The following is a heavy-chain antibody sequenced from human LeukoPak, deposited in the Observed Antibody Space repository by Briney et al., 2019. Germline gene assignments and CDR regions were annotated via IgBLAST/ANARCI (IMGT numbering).Heavy chain of an antibody. V-gene: IGHV1-69*04. Sequence: ASVKVSCKASGGTFSSYAISWVRQAPGQGLEWMGRIIPILGIANYAQKFQGRVTITADKSTSTAYMELSSLRSEDTAVYYCASTYGSENAFDIWGQGTMVTVSS. CDR2: IIPILGIA. D-gene: IGHD3-10*01. CDR1: GGTFSSYA. CDR3: ASTYGSENAFDI. J-gene: IGHJ3*02.